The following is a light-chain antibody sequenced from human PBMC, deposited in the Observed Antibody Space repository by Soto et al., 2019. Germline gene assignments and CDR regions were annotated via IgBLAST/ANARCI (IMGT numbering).Light chain of an antibody. J-gene: IGLJ1*01. CDR2: NVN. V-gene: IGLV2-11*01. Sequence: QSALIQPPSVSGSPGQSVTISCTGTSSDVGSYDYVSWYQQHPGTVPKPMIYNVNTQPSGVPDRFSGSKSGNTASMTISGLQAEDEADYYCSSYSVSVAPYVFGTGTKLTVL. CDR1: SSDVGSYDY. CDR3: SSYSVSVAPYV.